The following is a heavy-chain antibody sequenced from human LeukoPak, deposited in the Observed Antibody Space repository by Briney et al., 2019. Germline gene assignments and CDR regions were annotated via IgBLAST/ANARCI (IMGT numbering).Heavy chain of an antibody. CDR1: GFTFSSYE. Sequence: GGSLRLSCAASGFTFSSYEMNWVRQAPGKGLEWVSYISSSGSTIYYADSVKGRFTISRDNAKNSVYLQMNSLRAEDTAMYYCARTSTYCTNGICREYYYYYMDVWGTGTTVTVSS. CDR2: ISSSGSTI. J-gene: IGHJ6*03. CDR3: ARTSTYCTNGICREYYYYYMDV. V-gene: IGHV3-48*03. D-gene: IGHD2-8*01.